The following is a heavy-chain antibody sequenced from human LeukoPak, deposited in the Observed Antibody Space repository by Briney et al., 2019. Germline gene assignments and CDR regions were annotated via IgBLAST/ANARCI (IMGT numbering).Heavy chain of an antibody. Sequence: GGSLRLSCAASGFTFSSYSMNWIRQAPGKGLEWVSSMSVGSGLIYYAESVKGRFTISRDNAKNSLYLQMNSLRAEDTAVYYCARDNPTMVVTRNAFDIWGQGTMVTVSS. CDR3: ARDNPTMVVTRNAFDI. CDR1: GFTFSSYS. J-gene: IGHJ3*02. V-gene: IGHV3-21*01. CDR2: MSVGSGLI. D-gene: IGHD4-23*01.